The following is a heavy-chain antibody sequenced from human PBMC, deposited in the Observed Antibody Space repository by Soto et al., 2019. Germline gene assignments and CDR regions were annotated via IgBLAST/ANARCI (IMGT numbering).Heavy chain of an antibody. CDR3: ARGGRLRGWFDP. Sequence: SVKISCKASGGTFSSYAISWVRQAPGQGLEWMGGIIPIFGTANYAQKFQGRVTITADESTSTAYMELSSLRSEDTAVYYCARGGRLRGWFDPWGQGTLVTVSS. CDR1: GGTFSSYA. V-gene: IGHV1-69*13. D-gene: IGHD3-16*01. J-gene: IGHJ5*02. CDR2: IIPIFGTA.